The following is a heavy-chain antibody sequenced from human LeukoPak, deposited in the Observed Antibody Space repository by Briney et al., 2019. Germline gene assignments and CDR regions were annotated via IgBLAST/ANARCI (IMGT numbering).Heavy chain of an antibody. Sequence: PGGSLRLSCAASGFTFSSYGMNWVRQAPGKGLEWVSYISSSGSTIYYADSVKGRFTISRDNAKNSLYLQMNSLRAEDTAVYYCARDRQWLARGDYWGQGTLVTVSS. CDR3: ARDRQWLARGDY. D-gene: IGHD6-19*01. CDR2: ISSSGSTI. CDR1: GFTFSSYG. V-gene: IGHV3-48*03. J-gene: IGHJ4*02.